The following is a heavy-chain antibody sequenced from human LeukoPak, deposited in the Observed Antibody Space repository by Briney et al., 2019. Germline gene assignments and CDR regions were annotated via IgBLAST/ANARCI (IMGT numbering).Heavy chain of an antibody. Sequence: GGSLRLSCAASGFTFSKYAMTWVRQAPGKGLEWVSGISVSGGSTNYADSVKGRFTISRDNSKNTLYLQMNSLKASDTAMYYCARHVGAWEPRDYWGQGTLVTVSS. D-gene: IGHD1-26*01. CDR1: GFTFSKYA. V-gene: IGHV3-23*01. CDR3: ARHVGAWEPRDY. J-gene: IGHJ4*02. CDR2: ISVSGGST.